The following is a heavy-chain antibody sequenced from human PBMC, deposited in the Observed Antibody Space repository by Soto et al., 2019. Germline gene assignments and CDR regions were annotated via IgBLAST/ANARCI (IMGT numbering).Heavy chain of an antibody. J-gene: IGHJ6*02. CDR3: ARDRVCSSPSCYSPYDYYGMDV. V-gene: IGHV3-30-3*01. D-gene: IGHD2-2*01. CDR2: ITYDGSNK. Sequence: QVQLVESGGGVVQPGRSLRLSCAASGFTFSSYAMHWVRQAPGKGLEWVAVITYDGSNKYYADSVKGRFTISRDNTKDTLYLQMNCLRAEDTAVYYCARDRVCSSPSCYSPYDYYGMDVWGQGTTVTVSS. CDR1: GFTFSSYA.